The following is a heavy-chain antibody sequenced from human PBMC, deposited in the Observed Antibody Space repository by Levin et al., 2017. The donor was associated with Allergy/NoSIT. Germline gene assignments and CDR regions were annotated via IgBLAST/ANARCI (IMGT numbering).Heavy chain of an antibody. Sequence: SQTLSLTCAVYGGSFSGYYWSWIRQPPGKGLEWIGEINHSGSTNYNPSPKSRVTISVDTSKNQFSLKLSSVTAADTAVYYCARGLVVVAAMDWGQGTLVTVSS. D-gene: IGHD2-15*01. CDR1: GGSFSGYY. V-gene: IGHV4-34*01. J-gene: IGHJ4*02. CDR2: INHSGST. CDR3: ARGLVVVAAMD.